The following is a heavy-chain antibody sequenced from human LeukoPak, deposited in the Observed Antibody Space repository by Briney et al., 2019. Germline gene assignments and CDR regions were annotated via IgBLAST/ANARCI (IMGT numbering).Heavy chain of an antibody. D-gene: IGHD6-19*01. J-gene: IGHJ5*02. Sequence: SETLSLTCTVSGGSITGYYWSWIRQPPGKGLEWIGYFYDIGSTSYNPSLKSRVTISVDTSKNQFSLEFNSVTAADTAVYYCARQSYSSGRGLAPADHWGQGTLVTVSS. CDR3: ARQSYSSGRGLAPADH. CDR2: FYDIGST. V-gene: IGHV4-59*08. CDR1: GGSITGYY.